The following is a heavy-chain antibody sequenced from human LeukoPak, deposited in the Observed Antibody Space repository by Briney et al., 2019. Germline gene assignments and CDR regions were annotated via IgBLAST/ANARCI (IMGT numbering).Heavy chain of an antibody. CDR1: GFIFNSYG. Sequence: GGSLRLSCAASGFIFNSYGMHWVRQAPGEGLEWVAFIRYDGSDKFYADSVRGRFTISRDNSRNTLYLKMSSLRPEDTALYYCAKGLGNYFDYWGQGTLVTVSS. J-gene: IGHJ4*02. CDR3: AKGLGNYFDY. D-gene: IGHD7-27*01. CDR2: IRYDGSDK. V-gene: IGHV3-30*02.